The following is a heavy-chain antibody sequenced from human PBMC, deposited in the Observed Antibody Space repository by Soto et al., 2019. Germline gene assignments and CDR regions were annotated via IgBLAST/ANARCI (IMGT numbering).Heavy chain of an antibody. V-gene: IGHV3-23*01. CDR3: AKDHGMDV. CDR1: GFPFNNYA. Sequence: EVQLLESGGGLVQPGGSLRLSCAGSGFPFNNYAINWVRQGPGKGLEWVAASTGPGGSTYNEDSVKGRFTISRDNSKNTVFLQMNSLRAEDTAVYYCAKDHGMDVWGQGATVTVSS. J-gene: IGHJ6*02. CDR2: STGPGGST.